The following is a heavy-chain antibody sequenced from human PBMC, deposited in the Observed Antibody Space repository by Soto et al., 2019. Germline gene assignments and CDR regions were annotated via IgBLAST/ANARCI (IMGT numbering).Heavy chain of an antibody. CDR1: GFICSSYD. CDR3: AKATATGGGAFDI. CDR2: ILVGGST. D-gene: IGHD2-8*02. V-gene: IGHV3-23*01. J-gene: IGHJ3*02. Sequence: GGSLRLSCAASGFICSSYDMGWVRQAPGKGLEWVSTILVGGSTHYEDSVKGRFTISRDGSKNTVYLQMNSLTAGDTAVYYCAKATATGGGAFDIWGQGTTVTVSS.